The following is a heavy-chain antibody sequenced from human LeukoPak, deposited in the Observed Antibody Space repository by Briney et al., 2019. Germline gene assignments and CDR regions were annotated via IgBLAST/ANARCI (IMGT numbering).Heavy chain of an antibody. CDR3: ARVTTVTTAYYYYYMDV. Sequence: ASVKVSCKASGYTFTGYYMHWVRQAPGQGLEWMGRINPNSGDTNYAQKLQGRVTMTTDTSTSTAYMELRSLRSDDTAVYYCARVTTVTTAYYYYYMDVWGKGTTVTVSS. CDR1: GYTFTGYY. J-gene: IGHJ6*03. CDR2: INPNSGDT. V-gene: IGHV1-2*06. D-gene: IGHD4-17*01.